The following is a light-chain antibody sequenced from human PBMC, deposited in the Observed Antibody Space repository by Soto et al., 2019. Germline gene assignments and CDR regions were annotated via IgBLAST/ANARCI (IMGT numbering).Light chain of an antibody. J-gene: IGKJ3*01. CDR1: QSVSSN. CDR3: QQRSNWLLT. V-gene: IGKV3-11*01. CDR2: DAS. Sequence: EIVLTQSPATLSLSPGERATLSCRASQSVSSNLAWYQQKPGQAPRLLIYDASNRATGIPDRFSGSGSGTDFTLTISSLEPEDFAVYYCQQRSNWLLTFGPGTKVDIK.